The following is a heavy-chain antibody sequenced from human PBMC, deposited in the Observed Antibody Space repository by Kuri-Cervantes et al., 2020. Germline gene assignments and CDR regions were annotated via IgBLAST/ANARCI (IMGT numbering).Heavy chain of an antibody. CDR3: ARDPTMVRGVIYYYYYGMDV. Sequence: GESLKISCAASGFTFSSYGMHWVRRAPGKGLEWVAVISYDGSNKYYADSVKGRFTISRDNSKNTLYLQMNSLRAEDTAVYYCARDPTMVRGVIYYYYYGMDVWGQGTKVTVSS. CDR2: ISYDGSNK. V-gene: IGHV3-30*03. D-gene: IGHD3-10*01. J-gene: IGHJ6*02. CDR1: GFTFSSYG.